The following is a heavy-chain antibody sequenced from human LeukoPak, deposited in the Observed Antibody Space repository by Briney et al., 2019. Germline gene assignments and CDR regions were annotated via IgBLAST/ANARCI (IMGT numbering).Heavy chain of an antibody. CDR1: GIAFTISW. CDR3: AKDQSVRGPTPVDL. CDR2: ISSDGSNV. J-gene: IGHJ5*02. V-gene: IGHV3-74*01. D-gene: IGHD1-26*01. Sequence: GGSLRLSCAASGIAFTISWMHWVRQAPGKGLVWVSRISSDGSNVIYADSVKGRFTISRDNAKNTLYLKINGLRAENTAVYYCAKDQSVRGPTPVDLWGQGTLVTVSS.